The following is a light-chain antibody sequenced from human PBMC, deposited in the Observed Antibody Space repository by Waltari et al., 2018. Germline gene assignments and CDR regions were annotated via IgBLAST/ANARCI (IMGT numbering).Light chain of an antibody. CDR2: AAS. V-gene: IGKV1-NL1*01. J-gene: IGKJ4*01. CDR3: QQYYSIALN. CDR1: QGNSNS. Sequence: IQMTPSPSSLAASVGDRVTIPCRASQGNSNSLCWYQQKPGKAPKLLRYAASKLVKGGPSRFSCSGSWTGYTLTISSLQPEDLGTYDCQQYYSIALNSGGGTKVTMK.